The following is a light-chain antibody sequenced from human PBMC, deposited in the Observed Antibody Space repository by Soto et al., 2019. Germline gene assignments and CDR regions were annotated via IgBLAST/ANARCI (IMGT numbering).Light chain of an antibody. CDR2: EIN. CDR3: SSYTSSSTLA. Sequence: QSALTQPASVSGSPGQSISISCTGTSSDVGGYKSVSWYQQHPDKAPKLMIYEINNRPSGVSNRFSGSQSGNTASLTISGLQAEDEANYYCSSYTSSSTLAFGGGTKLTVL. V-gene: IGLV2-14*01. CDR1: SSDVGGYKS. J-gene: IGLJ2*01.